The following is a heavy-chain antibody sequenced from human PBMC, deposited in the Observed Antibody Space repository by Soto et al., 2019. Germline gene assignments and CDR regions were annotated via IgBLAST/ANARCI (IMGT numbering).Heavy chain of an antibody. J-gene: IGHJ4*02. Sequence: PVGSLRLSCAWSVCTFRSFAMSWVRQAPGKGLEWVSGITESGSTYYADSLQGRFTVSRDNSKNTLYLQMNSLRAEDTAVYYCAKDYSYGHLWFEFWGQGTLVTVSS. D-gene: IGHD5-18*01. CDR1: VCTFRSFA. CDR2: ITESGST. V-gene: IGHV3-23*01. CDR3: AKDYSYGHLWFEF.